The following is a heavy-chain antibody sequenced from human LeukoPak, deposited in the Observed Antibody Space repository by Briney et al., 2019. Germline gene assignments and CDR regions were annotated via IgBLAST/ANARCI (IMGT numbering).Heavy chain of an antibody. CDR2: IHSSGAT. CDR1: GFTGSNNY. V-gene: IGHV3-66*03. Sequence: GGSLRLSCAASGFTGSNNYVSWVRQAPGMGLEWVSAIHSSGATCYADSVKGRFTISRDNSKNALYLQLTSLRLEDTALYYCVKDLTGTWSFDYWGQGTLVTVSS. J-gene: IGHJ4*02. CDR3: VKDLTGTWSFDY. D-gene: IGHD3-9*01.